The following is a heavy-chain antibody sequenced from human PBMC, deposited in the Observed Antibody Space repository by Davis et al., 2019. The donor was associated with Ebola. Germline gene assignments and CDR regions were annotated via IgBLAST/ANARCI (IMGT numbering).Heavy chain of an antibody. D-gene: IGHD3-22*01. CDR2: ISPSTGYT. CDR3: ARAGYYYNSSGYADAFDI. J-gene: IGHJ3*02. V-gene: IGHV3-11*06. CDR1: GFTFSDYY. Sequence: GGSLRLSCAASGFTFSDYYMSWIRQAPGKGLEWVSYISPSTGYTTYADSVKDRFTISRDNAKNSLYLRMNSLRVEDTAAYYCARAGYYYNSSGYADAFDIWGQGTMVTVSS.